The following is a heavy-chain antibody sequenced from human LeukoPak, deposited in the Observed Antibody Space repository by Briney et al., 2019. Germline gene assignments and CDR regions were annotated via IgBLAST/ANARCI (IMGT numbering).Heavy chain of an antibody. J-gene: IGHJ4*02. Sequence: HPGGSLRLSCAASGFTLSNHWMIWVRQAPGRGLEWISIIYASGGAYHAESVKGRFTAFRDTSKNAIFLQMNNLRVGDTAIYYCVRRHDYWGQGTLVTVSS. V-gene: IGHV3-53*01. CDR2: IYASGGA. CDR3: VRRHDY. CDR1: GFTLSNHW.